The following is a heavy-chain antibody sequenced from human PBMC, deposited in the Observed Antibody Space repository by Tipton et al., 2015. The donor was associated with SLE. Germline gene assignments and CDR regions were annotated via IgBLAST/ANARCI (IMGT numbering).Heavy chain of an antibody. Sequence: TLSLTCPVSGGSLSVYYWSWIRQPAGGGLEWIGRIFTNENTNYNPSLKSRVTMSVDTSKNHFSLKLISVTAADTAVYYCARSGGVQLWSFDTCGQGILVTVAS. D-gene: IGHD5-18*01. CDR1: GGSLSVYY. CDR3: ARSGGVQLWSFDT. CDR2: IFTNENT. V-gene: IGHV4-4*07. J-gene: IGHJ5*02.